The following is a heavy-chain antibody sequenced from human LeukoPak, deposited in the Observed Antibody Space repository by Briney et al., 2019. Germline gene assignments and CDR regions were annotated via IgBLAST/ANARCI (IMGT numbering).Heavy chain of an antibody. CDR1: GNYR. V-gene: IGHV3-74*01. Sequence: GGSLRLSCAASGNYRMHWVRQAPGKGLVWVSHINGDGSWTTYADSVKGRFTISKDNAKSTVYLQMNNLRAEDTAVYYCVSFYETYWGRGTLVTVSS. D-gene: IGHD2-2*01. CDR3: VSFYETY. J-gene: IGHJ4*02. CDR2: INGDGSWT.